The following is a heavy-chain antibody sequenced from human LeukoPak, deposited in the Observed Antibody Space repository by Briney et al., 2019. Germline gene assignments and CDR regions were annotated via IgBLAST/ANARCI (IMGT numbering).Heavy chain of an antibody. CDR3: VKDFGGSWSNWFDL. J-gene: IGHJ5*02. CDR2: ISGNRVST. V-gene: IGHV3-64D*06. D-gene: IGHD3-3*01. Sequence: PGGSLRLSCSASRLTFSTYPMHWVRQARGKGLEYVSAISGNRVSTYYADSVKGRFIISRDNSKNTLYLQMRSLRTEDTAVYYCVKDFGGSWSNWFDLWGQGTLVTVSS. CDR1: RLTFSTYP.